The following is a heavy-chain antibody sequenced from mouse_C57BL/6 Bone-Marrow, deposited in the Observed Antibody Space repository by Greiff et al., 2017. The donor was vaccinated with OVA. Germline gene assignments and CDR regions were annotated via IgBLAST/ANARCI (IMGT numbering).Heavy chain of an antibody. J-gene: IGHJ3*01. CDR2: IWSGGST. CDR1: GFSLTSYG. V-gene: IGHV2-2*01. D-gene: IGHD1-1*01. CDR3: ARRDYYDSSYGFAD. Sequence: VKLQESGPGLVQPSQSLSITCTVSGFSLTSYGVHWVRQSPGKGLEWLGVIWSGGSTDYNAAFISRLIISKDNSRSQVFNKMNSQQADDKAIDYGARRDYYDSSYGFADWGQGTLVTVSA.